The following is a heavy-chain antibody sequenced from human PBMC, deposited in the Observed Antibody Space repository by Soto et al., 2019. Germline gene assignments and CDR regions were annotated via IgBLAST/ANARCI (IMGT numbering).Heavy chain of an antibody. CDR1: GGYFIGHY. J-gene: IGHJ4*02. V-gene: IGHV4-34*01. CDR3: ARDKITGLFDY. D-gene: IGHD2-8*02. Sequence: SETLSLTCTVYGGYFIGHYWTWIRQPPGTGLEWIGEINHSGSTNYNPSLKSRVTISVDTSKNQFSLKLTSVTAADTAVYYCARDKITGLFDYWGQGTLVTVSS. CDR2: INHSGST.